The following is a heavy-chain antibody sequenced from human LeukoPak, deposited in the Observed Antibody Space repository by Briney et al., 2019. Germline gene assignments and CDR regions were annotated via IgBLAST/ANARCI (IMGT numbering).Heavy chain of an antibody. Sequence: GGSLRLSCAASGFTFTSYAMSWVRQAPGKGLEWVSAISGSGGSTYSSDSVKGRFTISRDNSKSTLYLQMNSLRAEDTAVYYCAKGRFYDLWGGYPLLDFGGQGPLVTVS. D-gene: IGHD3-3*01. CDR3: AKGRFYDLWGGYPLLDF. J-gene: IGHJ4*02. CDR2: ISGSGGST. CDR1: GFTFTSYA. V-gene: IGHV3-23*01.